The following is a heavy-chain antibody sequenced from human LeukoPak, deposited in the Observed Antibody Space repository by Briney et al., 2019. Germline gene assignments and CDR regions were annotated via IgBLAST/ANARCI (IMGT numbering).Heavy chain of an antibody. CDR1: GGSVSSGSYY. D-gene: IGHD3-9*01. J-gene: IGHJ4*02. CDR3: AREDYDILTGYQ. Sequence: SETLSLTCTVSGGSVSSGSYYWSWIRQPPGRGLEWIGYIYYSGSTNYNPSLKSRVTISVDTSKNQFSLKLSSVTAADTAVYYCAREDYDILTGYQWGQGTLVTVSS. CDR2: IYYSGST. V-gene: IGHV4-61*01.